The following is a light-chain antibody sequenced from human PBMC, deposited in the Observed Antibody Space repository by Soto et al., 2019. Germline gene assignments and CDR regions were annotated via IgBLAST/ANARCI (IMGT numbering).Light chain of an antibody. CDR3: QQYGSAPMFT. CDR1: LSLSSF. Sequence: DIVLTQSPGTLSLSPGERATLSCRASLSLSSFLAWYQQKPGQAPRLLIYGVSRRATGIPDRFSGSGSVTEFTLTIVSLEPEDFAVYYCQQYGSAPMFTFGQGTKLEIK. J-gene: IGKJ2*01. V-gene: IGKV3-20*01. CDR2: GVS.